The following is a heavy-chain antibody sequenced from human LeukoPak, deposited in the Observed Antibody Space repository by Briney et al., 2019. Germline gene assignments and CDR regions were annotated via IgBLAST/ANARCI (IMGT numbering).Heavy chain of an antibody. CDR1: GYTFTAYY. V-gene: IGHV1-2*06. Sequence: GASVKVSCKASGYTFTAYYIHWVRQAPGQGLEWMGRINPNGGVTNNAQQFQGRFTMTRDTSISTAFMELSRLTSDDTAVYYCARDRYYDSSGHNPGGRALEIWGQGTMVSVSS. CDR3: ARDRYYDSSGHNPGGRALEI. J-gene: IGHJ3*02. CDR2: INPNGGVT. D-gene: IGHD3-22*01.